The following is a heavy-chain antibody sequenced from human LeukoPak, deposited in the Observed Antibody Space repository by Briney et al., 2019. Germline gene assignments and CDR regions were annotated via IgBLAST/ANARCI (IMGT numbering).Heavy chain of an antibody. Sequence: ASVKVSCKASGYTFTSYYMHWVRQAPGQGLEWMGWINPNSGGTNYAQKFQGRVTMTRDTSISTAYMELSRLRSDDTAVYYCARDIVDSYYFDYWGQGTLVTVSS. CDR3: ARDIVDSYYFDY. D-gene: IGHD1-26*01. V-gene: IGHV1-2*02. CDR2: INPNSGGT. J-gene: IGHJ4*02. CDR1: GYTFTSYY.